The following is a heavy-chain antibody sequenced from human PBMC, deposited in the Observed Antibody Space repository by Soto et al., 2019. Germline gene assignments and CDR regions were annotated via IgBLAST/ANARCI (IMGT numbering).Heavy chain of an antibody. CDR1: GGSISSGGYY. Sequence: SETLSLTCTVSGGSISSGGYYWSWIRQHPGKGLERIGYIYYSGSTYYNPSLKSRVTISVDTSKNQFSLKLSSVTAADTAVYYCARDGTKLELRDYYYGMDVWGQGTTVTVSS. J-gene: IGHJ6*02. V-gene: IGHV4-31*03. CDR3: ARDGTKLELRDYYYGMDV. CDR2: IYYSGST. D-gene: IGHD1-7*01.